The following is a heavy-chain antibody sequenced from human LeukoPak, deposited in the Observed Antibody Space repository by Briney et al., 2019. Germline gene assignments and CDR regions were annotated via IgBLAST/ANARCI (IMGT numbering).Heavy chain of an antibody. CDR2: INPNSGET. D-gene: IGHD6-19*01. CDR1: GYTFTGYY. CDR3: ARVGSSGWYVHPTLDY. Sequence: ASVKVSCKASGYTFTGYYMHWVRQAPGQGLEWMGWINPNSGETNYAQKFQGRVTVTRDTSISTAYMELSRLRSDDTAVYDCARVGSSGWYVHPTLDYWGQGTLLTVSS. J-gene: IGHJ4*02. V-gene: IGHV1-2*02.